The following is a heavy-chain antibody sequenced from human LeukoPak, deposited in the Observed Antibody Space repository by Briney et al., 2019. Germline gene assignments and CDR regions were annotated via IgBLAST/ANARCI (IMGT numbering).Heavy chain of an antibody. D-gene: IGHD6-19*01. V-gene: IGHV4-39*07. CDR2: IYYSGST. CDR1: GGSISSSSYY. CDR3: ARAYRTLYSSGWSNFDY. J-gene: IGHJ4*02. Sequence: SETLSLTCTVSGGSISSSSYYWGWIRQPPGKGLEWIGSIYYSGSTYYNPSLESRVTISVDTSKNQFSLKLSSVTAADTAVYYCARAYRTLYSSGWSNFDYWGQGALVTVSS.